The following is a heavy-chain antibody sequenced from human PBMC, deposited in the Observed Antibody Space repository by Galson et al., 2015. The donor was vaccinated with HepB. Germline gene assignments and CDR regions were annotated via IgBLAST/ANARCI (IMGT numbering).Heavy chain of an antibody. CDR2: ISGSGGAS. CDR1: GIIFSTYA. J-gene: IGHJ4*02. CDR3: AILVDSTEQI. D-gene: IGHD1-26*01. Sequence: SLRLSCAVSGIIFSTYAMSWVRQAPGKGLEWVAAISGSGGASFYADSVKGRFTISRDNSKNTLYLQMNSLRPEDTAIYYCAILVDSTEQIWGQGILITVSS. V-gene: IGHV3-23*01.